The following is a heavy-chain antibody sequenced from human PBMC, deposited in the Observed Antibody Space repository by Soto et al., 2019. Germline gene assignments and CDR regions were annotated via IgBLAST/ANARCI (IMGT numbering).Heavy chain of an antibody. CDR1: GGTFSSYT. Sequence: ASVKVSCKASGGTFSSYTISWVRQAPGQGLEWMGRIIPILGIANYAQKFQGRVTITADKSTSTAYMELSSLRSEDTAVYYCARVGYSSGWYDAFDIWGQGTMVTVSS. J-gene: IGHJ3*02. CDR2: IIPILGIA. CDR3: ARVGYSSGWYDAFDI. D-gene: IGHD6-19*01. V-gene: IGHV1-69*02.